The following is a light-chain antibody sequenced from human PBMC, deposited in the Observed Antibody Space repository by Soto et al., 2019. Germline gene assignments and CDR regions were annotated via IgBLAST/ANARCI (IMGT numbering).Light chain of an antibody. V-gene: IGKV3-15*01. CDR2: GAS. J-gene: IGKJ4*01. CDR3: QQYNNWPLT. Sequence: EIVMTQSPATLSVSPGERATLSCRASQSVSINLAWYQQKPGQAPRLLIYGASTRATGIPARFSGSGSGTLFTLTISSLQSEDFAVYYCQQYNNWPLTFGGGTKVDI. CDR1: QSVSIN.